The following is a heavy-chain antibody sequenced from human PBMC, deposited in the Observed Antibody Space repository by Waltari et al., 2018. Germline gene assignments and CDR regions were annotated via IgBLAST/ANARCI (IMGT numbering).Heavy chain of an antibody. CDR1: GFTFSSYA. J-gene: IGHJ4*02. CDR2: ISYDGSNK. CDR3: ARERSNYGIDY. D-gene: IGHD4-4*01. V-gene: IGHV3-30*01. Sequence: QVQLVESGGGVVQPGRSLRLSYAASGFTFSSYAMHWVRQAPGKGLEWVAVISYDGSNKYYADSVKGRFTISRDNSKNTLYLQMNSLRAEDTAVYYCARERSNYGIDYWGQGTLVTVSS.